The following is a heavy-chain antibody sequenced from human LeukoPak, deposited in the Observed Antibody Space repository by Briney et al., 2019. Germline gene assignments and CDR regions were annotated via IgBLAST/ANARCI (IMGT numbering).Heavy chain of an antibody. Sequence: GASVKVSCKASGYTFTSSGISWVRQAPGQGLEWMGLITPGGGSTSYAQKFQGRVTMTRDTSTTTVYMELSSLTSEDTAVYYCGRGDSSRWSTGVDYWGQGTLVTVSS. V-gene: IGHV1-46*01. CDR3: GRGDSSRWSTGVDY. J-gene: IGHJ4*02. CDR2: ITPGGGST. CDR1: GYTFTSSG. D-gene: IGHD6-13*01.